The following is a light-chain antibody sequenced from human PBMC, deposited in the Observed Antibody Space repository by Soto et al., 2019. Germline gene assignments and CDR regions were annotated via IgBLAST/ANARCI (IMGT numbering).Light chain of an antibody. CDR2: DAS. V-gene: IGKV1-33*01. CDR1: QDISNY. Sequence: DIQMTQSPSSLSASVGDRVTITCQASQDISNYLNWYQQKPGKAPKLLIYDASNLETGVPSRFSGSGYGTDFTFTISSLQPEDIATYYCQQYDNLPYNFGHGTKLEIK. J-gene: IGKJ2*01. CDR3: QQYDNLPYN.